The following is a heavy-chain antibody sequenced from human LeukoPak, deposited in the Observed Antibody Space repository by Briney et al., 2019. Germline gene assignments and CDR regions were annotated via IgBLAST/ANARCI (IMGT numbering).Heavy chain of an antibody. CDR2: SSSSGSTI. CDR3: ARDWSRGSGSHYYMDV. Sequence: GGSLRLSCAASGFTFSDYYMSWIRQAPGKGLEWVSYSSSSGSTIYYADSVKGRFTISRDNAKNSLYLQMNSLRAEDPAVYYCARDWSRGSGSHYYMDVWGKGTTVTVSS. CDR1: GFTFSDYY. V-gene: IGHV3-11*01. D-gene: IGHD3-10*01. J-gene: IGHJ6*03.